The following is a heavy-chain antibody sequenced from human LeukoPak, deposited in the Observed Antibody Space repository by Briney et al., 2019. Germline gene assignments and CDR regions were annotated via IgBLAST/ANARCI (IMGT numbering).Heavy chain of an antibody. CDR1: GFTFSSYA. V-gene: IGHV3-48*04. D-gene: IGHD6-19*01. Sequence: GGSLRLSCAASGFTFSSYAMSWVRQAPGKGLEWVSYISSSSSTIYYADSVKGRFTISRDNAKNSLYLQMNSLRAEDTAVYYCARGRQIYSSDKWVDYWGQGTLVTVSS. CDR2: ISSSSSTI. J-gene: IGHJ4*02. CDR3: ARGRQIYSSDKWVDY.